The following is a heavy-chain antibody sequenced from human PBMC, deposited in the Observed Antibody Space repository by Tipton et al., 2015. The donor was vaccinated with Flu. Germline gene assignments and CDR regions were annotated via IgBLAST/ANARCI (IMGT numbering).Heavy chain of an antibody. CDR2: IYNSEYT. V-gene: IGHV4-61*01. CDR1: GDSVSSDYY. CDR3: ARDPSLGMPDYFDY. J-gene: IGHJ4*02. D-gene: IGHD2-2*01. Sequence: TLSLTCAVSGDSVSSDYYWNWIRQPPGKGLEWIGYIYNSEYTKYNPSLKSRVTISVDTSKKQFSLRLRSVTAADTAVYYCARDPSLGMPDYFDYWGQGTLVTASS.